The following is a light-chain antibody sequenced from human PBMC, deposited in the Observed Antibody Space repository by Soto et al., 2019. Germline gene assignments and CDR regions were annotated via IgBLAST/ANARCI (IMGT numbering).Light chain of an antibody. CDR2: KGT. J-gene: IGLJ1*01. CDR3: CSSAPESTYV. V-gene: IGLV2-23*01. CDR1: SSDVGAYNS. Sequence: QSALAQPASVSGSPGQSVTISCTGTSSDVGAYNSVSWYQQHPDKAPQLMIYKGTQRPSGVSNRFSGSTSGNAASLTISGLQDGDEADYFCCSSAPESTYVFGTGTQLTVL.